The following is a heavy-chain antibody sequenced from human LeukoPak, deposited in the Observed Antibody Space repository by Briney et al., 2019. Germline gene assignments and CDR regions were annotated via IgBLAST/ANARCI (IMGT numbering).Heavy chain of an antibody. CDR2: INPTSTSI. J-gene: IGHJ5*02. CDR1: GLTFSDYS. CDR3: ASQGDYYDSSGYSYNWPDP. D-gene: IGHD3-22*01. V-gene: IGHV3-21*01. Sequence: KSGGSLRLSCAASGLTFSDYSINWVRQAPGKGLEWVSSINPTSTSIYYADAVKGRFTISRDNARSSLYLQMNSLRAEDTAVYYCASQGDYYDSSGYSYNWPDPWGQGTLVTVSS.